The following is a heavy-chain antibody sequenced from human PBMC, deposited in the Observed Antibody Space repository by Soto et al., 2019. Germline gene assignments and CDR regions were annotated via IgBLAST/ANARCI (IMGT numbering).Heavy chain of an antibody. D-gene: IGHD2-21*02. J-gene: IGHJ4*02. Sequence: GGPVKGSLKASGFTLSNYCISWGGQAPGQGVEWMGWISAYNGNTNYAQKLQGRVTMTTDTSTSTAYMELRSLRSDDTAVYYCARDLPHIVVVTAIRPYDYWGQGTLVTVSS. V-gene: IGHV1-18*01. CDR1: GFTLSNYC. CDR3: ARDLPHIVVVTAIRPYDY. CDR2: ISAYNGNT.